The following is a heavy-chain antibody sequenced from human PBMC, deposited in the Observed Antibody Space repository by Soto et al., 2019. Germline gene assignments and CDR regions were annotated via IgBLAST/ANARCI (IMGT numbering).Heavy chain of an antibody. Sequence: EVQLVESGGGFIYPGGSLRLSCAASGLTISNAWMNWVRQAPGKGLEWVGRIKTNTEGATTDYAAAVKGRFTVSRDDSKTTLYLQMNSLRTEDTAVYYCTTGSVEGVWGQGTTVTVSS. CDR3: TTGSVEGV. J-gene: IGHJ6*02. D-gene: IGHD2-15*01. CDR1: GLTISNAW. CDR2: IKTNTEGATT. V-gene: IGHV3-15*07.